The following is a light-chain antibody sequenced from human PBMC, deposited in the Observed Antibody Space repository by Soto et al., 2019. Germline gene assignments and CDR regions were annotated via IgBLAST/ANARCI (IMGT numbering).Light chain of an antibody. CDR2: AAS. Sequence: DIQMTQSPSSLSASVGDRVTITCRASQSIGKFLYWYKQKPGKAPNVLIYAASTWQSGVPSRFSGSGSGTGFTLTITSLQPEDFATYYCQQSFSTLLTFGGGTKVDIK. V-gene: IGKV1-39*01. J-gene: IGKJ4*01. CDR1: QSIGKF. CDR3: QQSFSTLLT.